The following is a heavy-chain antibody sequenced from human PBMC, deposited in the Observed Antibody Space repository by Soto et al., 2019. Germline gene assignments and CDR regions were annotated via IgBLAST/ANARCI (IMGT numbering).Heavy chain of an antibody. V-gene: IGHV3-23*01. CDR3: AKTTSRWSSSGLDY. J-gene: IGHJ4*02. Sequence: GGSLRLSCAASGFTFSSYAMSWVRQAPGKGLEWVSAISGSGGSTYYADSVKGRFTISRDNSKNTLYLQMNSLRAEDTAVYYCAKTTSRWSSSGLDYWGQGTLVTVSS. CDR1: GFTFSSYA. D-gene: IGHD6-19*01. CDR2: ISGSGGST.